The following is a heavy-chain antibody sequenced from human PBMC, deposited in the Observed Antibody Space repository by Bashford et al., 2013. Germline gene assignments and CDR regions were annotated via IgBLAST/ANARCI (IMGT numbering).Heavy chain of an antibody. CDR2: INHSGST. V-gene: IGHV4-34*01. CDR3: ARGHRWGIFDY. CDR1: GGSFSGYY. Sequence: SETLSLTCAVYGGSFSGYYWSWIRQPPGKGLEWIGEINHSGSTNYNPSLKSRVTISVDTSKNQFSLKLSSVTAADTAVYYCARGHRWGIFDYVGPGNPGHRLL. J-gene: IGHJ4*02. D-gene: IGHD7-27*01.